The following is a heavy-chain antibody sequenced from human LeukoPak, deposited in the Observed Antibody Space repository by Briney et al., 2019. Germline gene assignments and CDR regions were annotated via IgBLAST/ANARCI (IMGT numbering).Heavy chain of an antibody. CDR3: ARGPIPAAPLDY. CDR1: GFTFSSYW. CDR2: INDDGRNI. D-gene: IGHD6-13*01. Sequence: GGSLRLSCVASGFTFSSYWMHWVRQDPRKGLVWVSRINDDGRNINYADSVRGRFTISRDNAKNTLYLQMNSLRAEDTAVYYCARGPIPAAPLDYWGQGTLVTVSS. J-gene: IGHJ4*02. V-gene: IGHV3-74*01.